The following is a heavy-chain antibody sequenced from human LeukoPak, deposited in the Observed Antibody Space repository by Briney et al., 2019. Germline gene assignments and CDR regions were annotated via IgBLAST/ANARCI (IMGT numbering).Heavy chain of an antibody. CDR2: IKQDGSEK. D-gene: IGHD2-15*01. J-gene: IGHJ4*02. CDR3: GAGGGWLIDY. V-gene: IGHV3-7*01. Sequence: GGSLRLSCAASGFTISSYWMNWVRQAPGKGLEWVANIKQDGSEKKYVDSVKGRFTISRDNTQNSLYLQMNNLRVEDTAVYYCGAGGGWLIDYWGQGTLVTASS. CDR1: GFTISSYW.